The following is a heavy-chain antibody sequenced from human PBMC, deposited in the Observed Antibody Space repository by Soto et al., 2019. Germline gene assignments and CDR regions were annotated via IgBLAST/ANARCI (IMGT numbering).Heavy chain of an antibody. CDR2: INHSGST. CDR1: GGSFSGYY. D-gene: IGHD2-15*01. J-gene: IGHJ3*02. Sequence: SETLSLTCAVYGGSFSGYYWSWIRQPPGKGLEWIGEINHSGSTNYNPSLKSRVTISVDTSKNQFSLKLSSVTAADTAVYYCARRSRPLGYCSGGSCHNAFDIWGQGTMVTVSS. V-gene: IGHV4-34*01. CDR3: ARRSRPLGYCSGGSCHNAFDI.